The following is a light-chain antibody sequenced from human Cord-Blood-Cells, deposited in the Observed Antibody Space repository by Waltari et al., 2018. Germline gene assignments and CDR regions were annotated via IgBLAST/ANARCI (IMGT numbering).Light chain of an antibody. J-gene: IGLJ2*01. CDR3: SSYTSSSTVV. CDR2: EVS. V-gene: IGLV2-14*01. Sequence: QSALTQPASVSGSPGQSITISCTGTSSDAGGYHYVSWYQQHPGKAPNLMIYEVSNRPSGVSNRFSGSKSGNTASLTISGLQAEDEADYYCSSYTSSSTVVFGGGTKLTVL. CDR1: SSDAGGYHY.